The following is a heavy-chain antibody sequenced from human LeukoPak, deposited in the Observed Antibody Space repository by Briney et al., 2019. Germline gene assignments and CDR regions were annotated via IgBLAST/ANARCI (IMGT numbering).Heavy chain of an antibody. Sequence: ASVKVSCKASGYTFTGYYMHWVRQAPGQGLEWMGWINPNSGGTNYAQKFQGRVTMTRDTSISTAYMELSRLRSDDTAVYYCARVSPTTNPKKGMDVWGQGTTVTVSS. CDR2: INPNSGGT. V-gene: IGHV1-2*02. CDR3: ARVSPTTNPKKGMDV. J-gene: IGHJ6*02. CDR1: GYTFTGYY. D-gene: IGHD1-1*01.